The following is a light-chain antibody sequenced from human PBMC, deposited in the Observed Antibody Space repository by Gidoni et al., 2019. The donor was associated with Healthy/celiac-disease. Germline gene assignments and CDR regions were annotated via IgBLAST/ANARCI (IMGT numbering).Light chain of an antibody. CDR3: QQYDNLPVT. CDR2: DAS. Sequence: DIQMTQSPSSLSASVGDRVTITCQASQDISNYLNWYQQKPGKAPKLLIYDASSGSGSGTDFTFTISSLQPEDIATYYCQQYDNLPVTFGPGTKVDIK. V-gene: IGKV1-33*01. J-gene: IGKJ3*01. CDR1: QDISNY.